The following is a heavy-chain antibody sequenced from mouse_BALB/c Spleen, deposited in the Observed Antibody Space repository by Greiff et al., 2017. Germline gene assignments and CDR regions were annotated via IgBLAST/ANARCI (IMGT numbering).Heavy chain of an antibody. Sequence: EVQLVESGGGLVKPGGSLKLSCAASGFTFSDYYMYWVRQTPEQGLEWVATISDGGSYTYYPDSVKGRFTISRDTAKNNLYLQMSSLKSEDTAMYYCARDRGYFDYWGQGTTLTVSS. D-gene: IGHD3-1*01. CDR1: GFTFSDYY. CDR3: ARDRGYFDY. J-gene: IGHJ2*01. V-gene: IGHV5-4*02. CDR2: ISDGGSYT.